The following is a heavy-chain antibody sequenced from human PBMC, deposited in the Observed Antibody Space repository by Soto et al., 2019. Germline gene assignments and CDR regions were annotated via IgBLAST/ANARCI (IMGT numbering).Heavy chain of an antibody. D-gene: IGHD3-22*01. CDR2: IYHSGST. CDR1: GGSISSGGYS. J-gene: IGHJ4*02. CDR3: ARLGGYYQALDQ. Sequence: SETLSLTCAVSGGSISSGGYSWSWIRQPPGKGLEWIGYIYHSGSTYYNPSLKSRVTISVDRSKNQFSLKLSSVTAADTAVYYCARLGGYYQALDQWGQGTLVTVSS. V-gene: IGHV4-30-2*01.